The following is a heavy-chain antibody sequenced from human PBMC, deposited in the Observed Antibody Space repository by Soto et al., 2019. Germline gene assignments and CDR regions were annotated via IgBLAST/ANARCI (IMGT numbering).Heavy chain of an antibody. CDR2: INPSGGST. V-gene: IGHV1-46*01. CDR3: ARDGRGSYSSGWYYFDY. CDR1: GYTFTSYY. Sequence: AASVKVSCKASGYTFTSYYMHWVRQAPGQGLEWMGIINPSGGSTSYAQKFQGRVTMTRDTSTSTVYMELSSLRSEDTAVYYCARDGRGSYSSGWYYFDYWGQGTLVTVSS. D-gene: IGHD6-19*01. J-gene: IGHJ4*02.